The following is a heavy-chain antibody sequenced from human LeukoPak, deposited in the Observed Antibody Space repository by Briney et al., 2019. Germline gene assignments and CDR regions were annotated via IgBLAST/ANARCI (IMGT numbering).Heavy chain of an antibody. CDR3: ARFQSSSSWDYYYGLDV. V-gene: IGHV4-30-4*01. D-gene: IGHD2-2*01. J-gene: IGHJ6*02. CDR2: IYYSGST. CDR1: GGSISIGDYY. Sequence: SQTLSLTCTVSGGSISIGDYYWSWIRQPPGKGLEWIGYIYYSGSTYYNPSLKSRVTISVDTSKNQVSLKLSSVTAADTAVYYCARFQSSSSWDYYYGLDVWGQGTTVTVSS.